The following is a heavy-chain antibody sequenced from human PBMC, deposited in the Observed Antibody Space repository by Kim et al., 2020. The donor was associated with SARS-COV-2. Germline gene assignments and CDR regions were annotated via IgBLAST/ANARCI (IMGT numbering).Heavy chain of an antibody. D-gene: IGHD3-9*01. CDR3: ARAGGSYDILTGYSPDF. Sequence: GGSLRLSCTASGFTFSSYGMHWVRQAPGKGLEWVAVIWYDGTNKYYADSVKGRFTISRDNSKNTLFMQMNSLRAEDTAVYYCARAGGSYDILTGYSPDF. CDR1: GFTFSSYG. V-gene: IGHV3-33*01. J-gene: IGHJ4*01. CDR2: IWYDGTNK.